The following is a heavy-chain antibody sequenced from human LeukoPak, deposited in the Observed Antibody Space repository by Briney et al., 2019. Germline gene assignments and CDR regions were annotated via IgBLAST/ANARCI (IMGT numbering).Heavy chain of an antibody. J-gene: IGHJ4*02. D-gene: IGHD6-19*01. Sequence: ASVKVSCKASGYTFTSYGISWVRQAPGQGLEWMGGFDPEDGETIYAQKFQGRVTMTEDTSTDTAYMELSSLRSEDTAVYYCVTRFFGAGTLYFDYWGQGTLVTVSS. CDR2: FDPEDGET. CDR3: VTRFFGAGTLYFDY. V-gene: IGHV1-24*01. CDR1: GYTFTSYG.